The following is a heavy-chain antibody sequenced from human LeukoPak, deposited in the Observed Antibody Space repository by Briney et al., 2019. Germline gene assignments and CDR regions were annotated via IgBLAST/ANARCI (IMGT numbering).Heavy chain of an antibody. D-gene: IGHD1-7*01. Sequence: PSETLSLTCTVSGVSINSFYWGWIRQPPGKGLEWIGYIYYSGSTNYNPSLKSRVTISVDTSKNQFSLRLSSVTAADTAVYYCARLSRGNYHPFFDYWGQGTLVTVSS. V-gene: IGHV4-59*01. CDR1: GVSINSFY. CDR3: ARLSRGNYHPFFDY. CDR2: IYYSGST. J-gene: IGHJ4*02.